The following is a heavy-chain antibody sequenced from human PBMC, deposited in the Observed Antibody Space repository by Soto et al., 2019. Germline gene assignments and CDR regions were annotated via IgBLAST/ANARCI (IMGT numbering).Heavy chain of an antibody. D-gene: IGHD5-18*01. CDR2: ISGSGGST. CDR3: ATRLRYGPFDY. J-gene: IGHJ4*02. V-gene: IGHV3-23*01. Sequence: GGSLRLSCAASGFTFISYAMSWGRQAPGKGLEWVSAISGSGGSTYYADSVKGRFTISRDNSKNTLYLQMNSLRAEDTAVYYCATRLRYGPFDYWGQGTLVTVSS. CDR1: GFTFISYA.